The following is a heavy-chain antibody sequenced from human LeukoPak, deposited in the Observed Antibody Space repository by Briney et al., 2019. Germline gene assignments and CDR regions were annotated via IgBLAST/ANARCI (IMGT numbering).Heavy chain of an antibody. CDR2: ISYDGSNI. CDR3: ARPYCSSTSCYRYFDL. CDR1: GFTFSSYA. V-gene: IGHV3-30-3*01. J-gene: IGHJ2*01. Sequence: GGSLRLSCAASGFTFSSYAMHWVRQAPGKGLEWVAVISYDGSNIYYADSVKGRFTISRDNSKNTLYLQMNGLRPEDTAVYYCARPYCSSTSCYRYFDLWGRGTLVTVSS. D-gene: IGHD2-2*02.